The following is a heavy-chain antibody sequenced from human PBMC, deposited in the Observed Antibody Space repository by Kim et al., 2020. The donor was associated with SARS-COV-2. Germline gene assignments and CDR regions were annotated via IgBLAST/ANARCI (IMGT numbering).Heavy chain of an antibody. CDR3: ARGGPPNYYGSGSLFDY. V-gene: IGHV3-53*01. D-gene: IGHD3-10*01. CDR2: IYSGGST. CDR1: GFTVSSNY. J-gene: IGHJ4*02. Sequence: GGSLRLSCAASGFTVSSNYMSWVRQAPGKGLEWVSVIYSGGSTYHADSVKGPFTISRDNSKNTLYLQMNSLRAEDTAVYYCARGGPPNYYGSGSLFDYWGQGALVTVSS.